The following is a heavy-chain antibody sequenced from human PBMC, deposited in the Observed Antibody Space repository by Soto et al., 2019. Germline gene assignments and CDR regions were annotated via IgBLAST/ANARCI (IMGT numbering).Heavy chain of an antibody. CDR2: FSARGTYT. J-gene: IGHJ4*02. CDR3: ASGSSSWLPRDFDY. V-gene: IGHV3-23*01. Sequence: EVQLLESGGGLAQPGGSLRLSCVASGFNFSSYAMSWVRQAAGKGLEWVSTFSARGTYTYYADSVKGRFTISRDNSKNTLYLQMNSLRAEDTAIYYCASGSSSWLPRDFDYWGQGTLVSVSS. D-gene: IGHD6-13*01. CDR1: GFNFSSYA.